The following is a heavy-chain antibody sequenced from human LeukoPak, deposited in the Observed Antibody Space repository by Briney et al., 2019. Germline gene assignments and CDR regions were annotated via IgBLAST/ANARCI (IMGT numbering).Heavy chain of an antibody. D-gene: IGHD3-22*01. Sequence: GGSLTLSCATSGFSDAWMSWVRQAPGKGLEWVANIKQDGSEKYYVDSVKGRFTISRDNAKNSLYLQMDSLRAEDTAVYYCARDAPTYYYDSSTSPDAFDIWGQGTMVTVSS. CDR1: GFSDAW. V-gene: IGHV3-7*01. J-gene: IGHJ3*02. CDR3: ARDAPTYYYDSSTSPDAFDI. CDR2: IKQDGSEK.